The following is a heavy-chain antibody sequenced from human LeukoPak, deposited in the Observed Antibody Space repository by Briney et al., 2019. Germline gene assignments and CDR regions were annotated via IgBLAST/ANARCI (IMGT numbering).Heavy chain of an antibody. Sequence: SETLSLTCTVSGASISSRGYYWNWLRHHPGTGLEWIGYIYNSGDAYYNPSLMSRVSMSVDTSKNQFSLKLTSVTAADTAVYYCARARSGGPPDFWGQGTLVTISS. CDR3: ARARSGGPPDF. CDR1: GASISSRGYY. V-gene: IGHV4-31*03. D-gene: IGHD3-3*01. J-gene: IGHJ4*02. CDR2: IYNSGDA.